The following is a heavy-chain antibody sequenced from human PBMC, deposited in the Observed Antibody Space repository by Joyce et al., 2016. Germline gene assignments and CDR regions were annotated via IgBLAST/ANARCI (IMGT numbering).Heavy chain of an antibody. CDR2: IRNKASDYST. J-gene: IGHJ4*02. CDR3: TRVGDGYHY. D-gene: IGHD5-24*01. Sequence: EVQLVESGGGLVQPGGSLRLSCTVFGFTFSDYYMDWVRQAPGKGLEWVGRIRNKASDYSTDYAASVSGRFTISRDDSKDSLYLQMNSLKTDDTAVYYCTRVGDGYHYWGQGTLVAVSS. CDR1: GFTFSDYY. V-gene: IGHV3-72*01.